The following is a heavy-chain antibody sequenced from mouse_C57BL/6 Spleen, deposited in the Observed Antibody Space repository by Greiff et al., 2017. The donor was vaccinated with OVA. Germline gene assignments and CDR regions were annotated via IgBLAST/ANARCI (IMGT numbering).Heavy chain of an antibody. V-gene: IGHV5-17*01. CDR2: ISSGSSTI. D-gene: IGHD2-3*01. CDR1: GFTFSDYG. CDR3: ARTKGGYYKVIYYAMDY. J-gene: IGHJ4*01. Sequence: QVVESGGGLVKPGGSLKLSCAASGFTFSDYGMHWVRQAPEKGLEWVAYISSGSSTIYYADTVKGRFTISRDNAKNTLFLQMTSLRSEDTAMYYCARTKGGYYKVIYYAMDYWGQGTSVTVSS.